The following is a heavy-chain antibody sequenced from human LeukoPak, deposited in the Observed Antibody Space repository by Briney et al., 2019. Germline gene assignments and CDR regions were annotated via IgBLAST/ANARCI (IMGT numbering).Heavy chain of an antibody. CDR1: GGSISSGSYY. V-gene: IGHV4-39*01. CDR2: IFYSGST. D-gene: IGHD3-10*01. J-gene: IGHJ4*02. Sequence: KPSETLSLTCTVSGGSISSGSYYWGWIRQPPGKGLEWIGSIFYSGSTYYNPSLKSRVTISVDTSKNQFSLKLSSVTAADTAVYYCARQQRAVGAVLDYWGQGTLVTVSS. CDR3: ARQQRAVGAVLDY.